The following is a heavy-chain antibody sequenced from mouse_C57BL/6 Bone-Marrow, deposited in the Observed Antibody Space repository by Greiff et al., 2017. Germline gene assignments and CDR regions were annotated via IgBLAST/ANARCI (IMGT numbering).Heavy chain of an antibody. CDR1: GYTFTSYW. V-gene: IGHV1-64*01. D-gene: IGHD1-1*01. CDR3: ASSDYYGSKGYYDY. Sequence: QVQLKQPGAELVKPGASVKLSCKASGYTFTSYWMHWVKQRPGQGLEWIGMIHPNSGSTNYNEKFKSKATLTVDKSSSTAYMQLSSLTSEDSAVYYCASSDYYGSKGYYDYWGQGTTLTVSS. J-gene: IGHJ2*01. CDR2: IHPNSGST.